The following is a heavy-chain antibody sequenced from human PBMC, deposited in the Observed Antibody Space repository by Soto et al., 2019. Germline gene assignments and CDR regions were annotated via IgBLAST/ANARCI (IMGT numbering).Heavy chain of an antibody. D-gene: IGHD3-22*01. CDR1: GFIFSYVW. V-gene: IGHV3-15*07. Sequence: GGSLRLSWAASGFIFSYVWMNWVRQAPGKGLEWVGRIESKTVGGTTDYAAPVKGRFTISRDDSKNTLYLQMNSLKTEDTGVYYCTTDYYDDSGSYVLGYWGQGTLVTVSS. J-gene: IGHJ4*02. CDR3: TTDYYDDSGSYVLGY. CDR2: IESKTVGGTT.